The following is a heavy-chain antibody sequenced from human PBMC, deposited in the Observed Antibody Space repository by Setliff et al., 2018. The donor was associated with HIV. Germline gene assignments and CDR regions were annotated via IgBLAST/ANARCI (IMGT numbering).Heavy chain of an antibody. J-gene: IGHJ6*03. CDR2: INYSGNT. Sequence: SETLSLTCTVSGDSISSGDYYWSWVRHHPGKGLEWIGYINYSGNTYYDPSLKSRLNISVDTSKNQFSLRLSSVTATDTAVYYCARVTSAHPTYYYYYMDVWGKGTTVT. D-gene: IGHD6-25*01. CDR3: ARVTSAHPTYYYYYMDV. CDR1: GDSISSGDYY. V-gene: IGHV4-31*03.